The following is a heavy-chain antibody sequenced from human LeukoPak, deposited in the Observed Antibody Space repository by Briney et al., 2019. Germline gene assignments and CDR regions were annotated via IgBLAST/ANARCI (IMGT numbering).Heavy chain of an antibody. CDR2: MNPNSGNT. CDR3: ARGVVVVPAAMSYYYYMDV. D-gene: IGHD2-2*01. J-gene: IGHJ6*03. V-gene: IGHV1-8*01. CDR1: GYTFTSYD. Sequence: GASVKVSCKASGYTFTSYDINWVRQATGQGLKWMGWMNPNSGNTGYAQRFQGRVTMTRNTSISTAYMELSSLRSEDTAVYYCARGVVVVPAAMSYYYYMDVWGKGTTVTVSS.